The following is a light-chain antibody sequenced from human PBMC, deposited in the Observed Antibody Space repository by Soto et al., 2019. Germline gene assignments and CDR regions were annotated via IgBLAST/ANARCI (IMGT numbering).Light chain of an antibody. CDR2: DAT. J-gene: IGKJ4*01. V-gene: IGKV3-11*01. CDR1: RSVVGY. Sequence: EIVLTQSPVTLSLSPGDTATLSCRASRSVVGYVAWYQQKPGQAPRLLSDDATIRASGIPARFSGSGSGTDFSLTISSLEPEDFAVYYCQQRYHWPPLTFGGGTKVEVK. CDR3: QQRYHWPPLT.